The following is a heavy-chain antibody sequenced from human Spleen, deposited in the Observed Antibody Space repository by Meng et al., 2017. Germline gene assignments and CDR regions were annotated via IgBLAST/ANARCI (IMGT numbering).Heavy chain of an antibody. CDR3: ARHQGNYGGWFDP. Sequence: GGSLRLSCAASGFTFSSYWMHWVRQAPGKGLVWVSRINSDGSSTSYADSVKGRFTISRDNAKNTLYLQMNSLRSEDTAVYYCARHQGNYGGWFDPWGQGTLVTVSS. J-gene: IGHJ5*02. V-gene: IGHV3-74*01. CDR2: INSDGSST. D-gene: IGHD1-7*01. CDR1: GFTFSSYW.